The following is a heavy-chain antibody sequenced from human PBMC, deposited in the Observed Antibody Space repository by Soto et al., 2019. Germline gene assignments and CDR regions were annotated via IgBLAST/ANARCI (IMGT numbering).Heavy chain of an antibody. CDR3: ARKHTGSSWYFGTAFDI. Sequence: SQTLSLTCAISGDSVSSNSAAWNWIRQSPSRGLEWLGGTYYRSKWYNDYAVSVKSRITINPDTSKNQFSLQLNSVTPEDTAVYYCARKHTGSSWYFGTAFDIWGQGTMVTVSS. D-gene: IGHD6-13*01. V-gene: IGHV6-1*01. J-gene: IGHJ3*02. CDR1: GDSVSSNSAA. CDR2: TYYRSKWYN.